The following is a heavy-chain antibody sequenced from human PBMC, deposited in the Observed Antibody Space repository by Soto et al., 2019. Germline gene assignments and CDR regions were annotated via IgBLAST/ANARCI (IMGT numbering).Heavy chain of an antibody. D-gene: IGHD1-26*01. Sequence: QVQLVQSGAEVKKPGSSVTVSCKASGGTFSSYAISWVRQAPGQGLEWMGGIIPIFGTANYAQKFQGRVTITADESTSTAYMELSSLRSEDTSVYYCARDGREGAWFDPWCQGTLVTVSS. V-gene: IGHV1-69*01. CDR1: GGTFSSYA. J-gene: IGHJ5*02. CDR2: IIPIFGTA. CDR3: ARDGREGAWFDP.